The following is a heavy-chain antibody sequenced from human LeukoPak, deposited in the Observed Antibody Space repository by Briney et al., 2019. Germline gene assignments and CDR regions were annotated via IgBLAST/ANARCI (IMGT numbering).Heavy chain of an antibody. D-gene: IGHD2-2*01. J-gene: IGHJ5*02. CDR2: IYTSGST. V-gene: IGHV4-4*07. CDR3: ARVGPYCSSTSCHLRAINWFDP. Sequence: PSETLSLTCTVSGGSISGYYWSWIRQPAGKGLEWIGRIYTSGSTNYNPSLKSRVTMSVDTSKNQFSLKLSSVTAADTAVYYCARVGPYCSSTSCHLRAINWFDPWGQGTLVTVSS. CDR1: GGSISGYY.